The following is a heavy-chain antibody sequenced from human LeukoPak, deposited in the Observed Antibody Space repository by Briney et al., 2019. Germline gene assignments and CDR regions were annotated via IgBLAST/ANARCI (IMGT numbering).Heavy chain of an antibody. CDR2: IYPGDSDT. Sequence: GESLKISCKGSGYSFTSYWIGWVRQMPGKGLEWMGIIYPGDSDTRYSPSFEGHVTISADTSIITAYLQWSILKASDPAMYYCASPVVTMVRGVIALDAFDIWGQGTMVTVSS. V-gene: IGHV5-51*01. CDR1: GYSFTSYW. D-gene: IGHD3-10*01. J-gene: IGHJ3*02. CDR3: ASPVVTMVRGVIALDAFDI.